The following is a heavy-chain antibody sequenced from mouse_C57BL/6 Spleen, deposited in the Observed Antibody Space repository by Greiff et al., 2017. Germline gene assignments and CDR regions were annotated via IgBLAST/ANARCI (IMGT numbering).Heavy chain of an antibody. D-gene: IGHD2-1*01. V-gene: IGHV1-80*01. CDR3: ARRDYRNYGDY. Sequence: VQLQQSGAELVKPGASVKISCKASGYAFSSYWMNWVKQRPGRGLEWIGQIYPGGGDTNYTGKFKGKSTLTADKASSTVYMQLSSLTSEDSAVYYCARRDYRNYGDYWGQGTSVTVSS. J-gene: IGHJ4*01. CDR2: IYPGGGDT. CDR1: GYAFSSYW.